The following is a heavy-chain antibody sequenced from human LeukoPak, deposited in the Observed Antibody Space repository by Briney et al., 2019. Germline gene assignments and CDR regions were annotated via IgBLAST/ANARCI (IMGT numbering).Heavy chain of an antibody. J-gene: IGHJ4*02. CDR2: INSDGSDT. D-gene: IGHD3-10*01. V-gene: IGHV3-74*01. CDR3: PRDDFGWGDC. Sequence: GGSLRLSCAASGFPFSRYVMHWGRQPPGKGLVWVSRINSDGSDTFYADSVKGRFTITRDNAKNTLYLQMNSLRAKVTAVYYCPRDDFGWGDCWGQGTLVTVSS. CDR1: GFPFSRYV.